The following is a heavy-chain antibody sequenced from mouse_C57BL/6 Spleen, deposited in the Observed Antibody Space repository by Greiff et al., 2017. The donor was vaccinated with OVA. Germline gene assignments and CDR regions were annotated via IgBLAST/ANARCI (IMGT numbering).Heavy chain of an antibody. Sequence: EVMLVESGGGLVKPGGSLKLSCAASGFTFSDYGMHWVRQAPEKGLEWVAYISSGSSTIYYADTVKGRFTISRDNAKNTLFLQMTSLRSEDTAMYYCARPGIYYAMDYWGQGTSVTVSS. D-gene: IGHD3-2*02. CDR2: ISSGSSTI. J-gene: IGHJ4*01. CDR3: ARPGIYYAMDY. CDR1: GFTFSDYG. V-gene: IGHV5-17*01.